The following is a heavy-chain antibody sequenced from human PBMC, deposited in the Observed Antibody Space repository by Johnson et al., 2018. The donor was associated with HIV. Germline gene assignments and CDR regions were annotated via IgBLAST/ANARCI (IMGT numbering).Heavy chain of an antibody. Sequence: VQLVESGGGLVQPGGSLRLSCAASGFTFSSYAMSWVRQAPGKGLEWVSAISGSGGPINYADSVKGRFTISRDNSKNTLYLQMNSLRAEDTAVYYCARDRKQWLVVGGGINDIWGQGTMVTVSS. V-gene: IGHV3-23*04. CDR1: GFTFSSYA. CDR3: ARDRKQWLVVGGGINDI. CDR2: ISGSGGPI. J-gene: IGHJ3*02. D-gene: IGHD6-19*01.